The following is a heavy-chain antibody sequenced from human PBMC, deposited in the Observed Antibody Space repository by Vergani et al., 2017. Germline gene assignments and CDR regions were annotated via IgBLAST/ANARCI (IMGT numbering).Heavy chain of an antibody. V-gene: IGHV3-30*02. J-gene: IGHJ5*02. D-gene: IGHD6-13*01. Sequence: QVQLVESGGGVVQPGGSLRLSCAASGFTFSSYGMHWVRQAPGKGLEWVAFIRYDGSNKYYADSVKGRFTISRDNSKNTLYLQMNSLRAEDTAVYYCARTIAAADYNWFDPWGQGTLVTVSS. CDR3: ARTIAAADYNWFDP. CDR2: IRYDGSNK. CDR1: GFTFSSYG.